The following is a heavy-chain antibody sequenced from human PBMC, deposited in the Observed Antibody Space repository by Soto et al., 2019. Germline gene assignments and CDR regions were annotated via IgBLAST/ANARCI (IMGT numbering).Heavy chain of an antibody. Sequence: PSETLSLTCTVSGGSTSTYYWNWIRQPPGKGLEWIGYIYYSGSTNYNPSLKSRVTISIDTSKNQFSLRLSSATAADTAVYYCGRESPAASEDLFDYWGQGTLVTVSS. CDR1: GGSTSTYY. CDR3: GRESPAASEDLFDY. CDR2: IYYSGST. J-gene: IGHJ4*02. V-gene: IGHV4-59*01. D-gene: IGHD6-13*01.